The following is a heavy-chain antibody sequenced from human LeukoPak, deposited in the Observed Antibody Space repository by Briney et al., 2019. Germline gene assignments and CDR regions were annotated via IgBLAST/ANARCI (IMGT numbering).Heavy chain of an antibody. Sequence: SETLSLTCAVYGGSFSGYYWSWIRQPPGKGLEWIGEINHSGSTNYNPSLKSRVTISVDTSKNQFSLKLSSVTAADTAVYYCASLDGTYAFNIWGQGTMVTVSS. D-gene: IGHD1-1*01. J-gene: IGHJ3*02. CDR2: INHSGST. CDR1: GGSFSGYY. CDR3: ASLDGTYAFNI. V-gene: IGHV4-34*01.